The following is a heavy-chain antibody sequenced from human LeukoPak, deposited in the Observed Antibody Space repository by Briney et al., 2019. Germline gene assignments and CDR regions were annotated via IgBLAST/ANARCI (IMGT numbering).Heavy chain of an antibody. D-gene: IGHD3-22*01. J-gene: IGHJ6*03. Sequence: GGSLRLSCAASGFTFSSYAMSWVRQAPGKGLEWVSAISGSGGSTYYANSVKGRFTISRDNAKNTLYLQMNSLRAEDTAVYYCAKDGYGSSGYYSYYYYYMDVWGKGTTVTVSS. CDR1: GFTFSSYA. V-gene: IGHV3-23*01. CDR3: AKDGYGSSGYYSYYYYYMDV. CDR2: ISGSGGST.